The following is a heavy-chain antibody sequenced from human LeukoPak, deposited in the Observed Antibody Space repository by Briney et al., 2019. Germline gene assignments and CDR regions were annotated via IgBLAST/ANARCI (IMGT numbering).Heavy chain of an antibody. J-gene: IGHJ4*02. Sequence: ASVKVSCKASGYTFTSYGISWVRQAPGQGLEWMGWISAYNGNTNYAQKLQGRVTMTTDTSTSTAYMELRSLRSDDTAVHYCARDMDYYDSSGYQPCYYWGQGTLVTVSS. V-gene: IGHV1-18*01. D-gene: IGHD3-22*01. CDR2: ISAYNGNT. CDR1: GYTFTSYG. CDR3: ARDMDYYDSSGYQPCYY.